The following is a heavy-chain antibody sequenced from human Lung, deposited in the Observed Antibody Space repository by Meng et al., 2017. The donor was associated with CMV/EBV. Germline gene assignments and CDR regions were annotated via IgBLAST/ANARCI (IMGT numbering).Heavy chain of an antibody. V-gene: IGHV5-51*01. Sequence: GGSXRLXCKGSGYSFTSYWIGWVRQMPGKGLEWMGIIYPGDSDTRYSPSFQGQVTISADKSISTAYLQWSSLKASDTAMYYCARHGGSTIYYYYGMDVWGQGXLVTVSS. CDR3: ARHGGSTIYYYYGMDV. CDR1: GYSFTSYW. D-gene: IGHD2-15*01. CDR2: IYPGDSDT. J-gene: IGHJ6*02.